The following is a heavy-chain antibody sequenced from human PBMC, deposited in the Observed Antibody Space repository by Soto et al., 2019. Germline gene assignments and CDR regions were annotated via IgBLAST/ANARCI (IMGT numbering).Heavy chain of an antibody. CDR1: GFTFSSYG. V-gene: IGHV3-30*18. Sequence: GGSLRLSCAASGFTFSSYGMHWVRQAPGKGLEWVAVISYDGSNKYYADSVKGRFTISRDNSKNTLYLQMNSLRAEDTAVYYCAKDVVGEEGAFDYWGQGTLVTVSS. CDR3: AKDVVGEEGAFDY. J-gene: IGHJ4*02. D-gene: IGHD2-15*01. CDR2: ISYDGSNK.